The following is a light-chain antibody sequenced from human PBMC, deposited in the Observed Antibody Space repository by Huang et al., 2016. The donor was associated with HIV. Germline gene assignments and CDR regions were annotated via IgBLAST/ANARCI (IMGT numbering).Light chain of an antibody. Sequence: IVLTQSPGTLSLSPGERATLSCRASQSVSSSYLAWYQQKPGQAPRLLIYGASSRATGIPDRFSGSGSGTDFTLTISRLQSEYFAVYYCQQYGSSPRTFGGGTQVEIK. CDR3: QQYGSSPRT. V-gene: IGKV3-20*01. CDR1: QSVSSSY. J-gene: IGKJ4*01. CDR2: GAS.